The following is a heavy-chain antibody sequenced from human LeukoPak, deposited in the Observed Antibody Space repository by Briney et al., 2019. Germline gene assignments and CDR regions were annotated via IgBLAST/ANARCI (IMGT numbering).Heavy chain of an antibody. CDR2: IYSGGST. CDR3: ARDSCSGGSCYWGCFDL. D-gene: IGHD2-15*01. V-gene: IGHV3-53*01. Sequence: GGSLRLSCAASGFTVSSNYMSWVRQAPGKGLEWVSVIYSGGSTYYADSVKGRFTISRDNSKNTLYLQMNSLRAEDTAVYYCARDSCSGGSCYWGCFDLWGRGTLVTVSS. J-gene: IGHJ2*01. CDR1: GFTVSSNY.